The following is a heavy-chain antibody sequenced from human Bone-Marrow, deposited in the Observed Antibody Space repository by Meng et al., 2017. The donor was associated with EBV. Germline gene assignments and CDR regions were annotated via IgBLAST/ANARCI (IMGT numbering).Heavy chain of an antibody. Sequence: QVRLGQSGVEVENAGSSVKVSCKASGGTFSSYAISWVRQAPGQGLEWMGGIIPIFGTANYAQKFQGRVTITADESTSTAYMELSSLRSEDTAVYYCARGAVRGVIHWFNPWGQGTLVTVSS. CDR2: IIPIFGTA. CDR3: ARGAVRGVIHWFNP. CDR1: GGTFSSYA. V-gene: IGHV1-69*01. J-gene: IGHJ5*02. D-gene: IGHD3-10*01.